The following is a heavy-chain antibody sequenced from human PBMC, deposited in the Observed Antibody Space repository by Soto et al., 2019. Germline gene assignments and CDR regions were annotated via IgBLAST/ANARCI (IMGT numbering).Heavy chain of an antibody. D-gene: IGHD3-22*01. CDR3: VKGEYYYDSAAYYPFEH. V-gene: IGHV3-64D*06. CDR1: GFTFSIYA. CDR2: ISTNGGNT. J-gene: IGHJ4*02. Sequence: GGSLRLSCSASGFTFSIYAMHWVRQAPGKGLEYVSSISTNGGNTHYADSVKGRFTISRDNSKNTHYLQMSNLRAEDTAVYYCVKGEYYYDSAAYYPFEHWGQGTLVTVSS.